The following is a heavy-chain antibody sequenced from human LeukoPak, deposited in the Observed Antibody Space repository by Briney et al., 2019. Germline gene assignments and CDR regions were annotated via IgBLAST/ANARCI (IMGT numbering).Heavy chain of an antibody. CDR2: INPNSGDT. Sequence: ASVKVSCKTSGYTFTDYYIHWVRQAPGQGLEWMGRINPNSGDTDYAQKFQGGVTMTRATSISTAYMELSGLRSDDTAVYYCASISEVWSGYYTVHFDYWGQGNLVTVSS. CDR3: ASISEVWSGYYTVHFDY. V-gene: IGHV1-2*06. D-gene: IGHD3-3*01. J-gene: IGHJ4*02. CDR1: GYTFTDYY.